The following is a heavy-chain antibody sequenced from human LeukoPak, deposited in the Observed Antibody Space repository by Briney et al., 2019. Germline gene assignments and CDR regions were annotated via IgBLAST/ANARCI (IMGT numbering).Heavy chain of an antibody. D-gene: IGHD3-16*01. J-gene: IGHJ5*02. V-gene: IGHV1-2*02. CDR1: GYTFAGYY. CDR3: ARVLRALNWFDP. CDR2: INPNSGGT. Sequence: ASVKVSCKASGYTFAGYYMHWVRQAPGQGLEWMGWINPNSGGTNYAQKFQGRVTMTRDTSISTAYMELSRLRSDDTAVYYCARVLRALNWFDPWGQGTLVTVSS.